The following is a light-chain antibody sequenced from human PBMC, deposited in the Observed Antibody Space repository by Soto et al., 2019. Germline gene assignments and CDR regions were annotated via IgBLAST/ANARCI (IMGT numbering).Light chain of an antibody. CDR3: QQYDERPLT. CDR1: QSVSRT. CDR2: DAS. V-gene: IGKV3-20*01. J-gene: IGKJ4*01. Sequence: SKEASAPPSCRASQSVSRTLAWYQQIPGQAPRLLIYDASRRPTGIPDRCSGSGSGTDYTLTISILEQEVVAVYCCQQYDERPLTFGGGTKVDI.